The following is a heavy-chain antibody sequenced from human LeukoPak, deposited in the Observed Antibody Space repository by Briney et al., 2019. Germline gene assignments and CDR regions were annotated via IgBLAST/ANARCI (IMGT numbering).Heavy chain of an antibody. CDR2: IDSDGSRI. CDR3: AGGRDRSSLYFDS. J-gene: IGHJ4*02. V-gene: IGHV3-74*01. D-gene: IGHD5-24*01. CDR1: GFTFSSYW. Sequence: GGSLRLSCTASGFTFSSYWMHWVRQAPGKGLVWVSRIDSDGSRISHGDSVKGRFTISRDNAKNTLYLQMNSLRAEDTAVYYCAGGRDRSSLYFDSWGQGTLVTVSS.